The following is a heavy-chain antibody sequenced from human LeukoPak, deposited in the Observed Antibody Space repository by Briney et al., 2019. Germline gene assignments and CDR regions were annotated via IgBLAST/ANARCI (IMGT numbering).Heavy chain of an antibody. V-gene: IGHV4-31*03. CDR1: GGSISSGGYY. CDR2: IYYSGST. Sequence: SETLSLTCSVSGGSISSGGYYWSWIRQHPGKGLEWIGYIYYSGSTYYNPSLKSRVTISVDTSKNQFSLKLSSVTAADTAVYYCARDPGGIGIGAFDIWGQGTMVTVSS. D-gene: IGHD3-16*01. J-gene: IGHJ3*02. CDR3: ARDPGGIGIGAFDI.